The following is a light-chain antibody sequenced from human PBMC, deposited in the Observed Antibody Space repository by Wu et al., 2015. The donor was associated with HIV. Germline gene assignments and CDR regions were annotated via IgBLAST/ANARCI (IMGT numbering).Light chain of an antibody. CDR1: QGISNS. CDR3: QQYFSSRT. V-gene: IGKV1-NL1*01. J-gene: IGKJ1*01. CDR2: EAS. Sequence: IQMTQSPSSLSASVGDRVTITCRASQGISNSLAWYQQKPEKAPKLLISEASRLENGVPSRFSGSGSGTGFTLTISSLQPEDFATYHCQQYFSSRTFGQGTKVEIK.